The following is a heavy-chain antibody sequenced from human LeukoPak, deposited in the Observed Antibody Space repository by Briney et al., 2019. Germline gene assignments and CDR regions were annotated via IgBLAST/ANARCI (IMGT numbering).Heavy chain of an antibody. CDR3: AKGRIPTAGTAIDF. CDR2: ISWNSGAL. Sequence: GRSLRLSCVASGFSFDDYAMHWVRQAPGKGLEWVSGISWNSGALGYADSVKGRFTVSRDNAKNSLYLQMNSLRPEDTALYHYAKGRIPTAGTAIDFWGQGTLVTVSS. D-gene: IGHD1/OR15-1a*01. V-gene: IGHV3-9*01. J-gene: IGHJ4*02. CDR1: GFSFDDYA.